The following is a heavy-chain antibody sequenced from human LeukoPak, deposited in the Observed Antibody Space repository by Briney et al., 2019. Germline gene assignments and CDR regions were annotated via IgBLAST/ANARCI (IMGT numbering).Heavy chain of an antibody. Sequence: GGSLRLSCAASGFSFSDAWMSWVRQAPGKGLEWVANIKQDGSEKYYVDSVKGRFTISRDNAKNSLYLQMNSLRAEDTAVYYCARIDYTMVRGVIIMGYYYYMDVWGKGTTVTVSS. CDR1: GFSFSDAW. D-gene: IGHD3-10*01. J-gene: IGHJ6*03. CDR3: ARIDYTMVRGVIIMGYYYYMDV. V-gene: IGHV3-7*01. CDR2: IKQDGSEK.